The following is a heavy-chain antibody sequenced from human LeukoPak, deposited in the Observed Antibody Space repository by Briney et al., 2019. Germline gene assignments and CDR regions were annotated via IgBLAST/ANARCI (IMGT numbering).Heavy chain of an antibody. J-gene: IGHJ3*02. CDR1: GFTFSSYG. Sequence: GGSLRLSCAASGFTFSSYGMHWVRQAPGKGLEWVAFIRYDGSNKYYADSVKGRFTISRDNSKNTLYLQMNSLRAEDTAVYYCAAGYCSSTSCSWAFDIWGQGTMVTVSS. CDR3: AAGYCSSTSCSWAFDI. D-gene: IGHD2-2*01. V-gene: IGHV3-30*02. CDR2: IRYDGSNK.